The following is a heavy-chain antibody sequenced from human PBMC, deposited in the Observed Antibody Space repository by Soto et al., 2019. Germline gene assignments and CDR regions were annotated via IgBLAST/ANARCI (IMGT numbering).Heavy chain of an antibody. J-gene: IGHJ4*02. CDR3: AREGTDFWSGYPFDY. CDR1: GGTFSSYA. CDR2: IIPIFGTA. D-gene: IGHD3-3*01. Sequence: GASVKVSCKASGGTFSSYAISWVRQAPGQGLEWMGGIIPIFGTANYAQKFQGRVTITADESTSTAYMELSSLRSEDTAVYYCAREGTDFWSGYPFDYWGQGTLVTVS. V-gene: IGHV1-69*13.